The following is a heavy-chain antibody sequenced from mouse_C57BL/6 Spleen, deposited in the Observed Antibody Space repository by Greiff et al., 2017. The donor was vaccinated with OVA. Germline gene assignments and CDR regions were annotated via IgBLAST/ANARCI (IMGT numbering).Heavy chain of an antibody. CDR3: ARESVYDGYYFAY. CDR2: INPNNGGT. D-gene: IGHD2-3*01. CDR1: GYTFTDYN. J-gene: IGHJ3*01. Sequence: VQLKESGPELVKPGASVTMSCKASGYTFTDYNMHWVKQSHGKSLAWIGYINPNNGGTSYNQKFKGKATLTVNKSSSTAYMELRSLTSEDSAVYYCARESVYDGYYFAYWGQGTLVTVSA. V-gene: IGHV1-22*01.